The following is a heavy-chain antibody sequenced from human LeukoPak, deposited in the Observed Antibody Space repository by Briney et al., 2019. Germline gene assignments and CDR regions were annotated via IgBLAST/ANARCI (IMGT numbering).Heavy chain of an antibody. CDR3: ADGRKQCFDS. D-gene: IGHD1-26*01. Sequence: SETLSLTCTVSGGSVSSSGYYWGWVRQPPGKGLEWIANPYYTGTTYYNPSLESRVTISVDTFKNQFSLNLTSVTAADTAVYYCADGRKQCFDSWGQGTLVTVSS. J-gene: IGHJ4*02. CDR2: PYYTGTT. V-gene: IGHV4-39*01. CDR1: GGSVSSSGYY.